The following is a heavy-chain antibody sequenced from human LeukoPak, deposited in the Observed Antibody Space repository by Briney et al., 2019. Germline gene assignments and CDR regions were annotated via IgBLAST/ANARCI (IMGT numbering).Heavy chain of an antibody. CDR3: ARGGGSYQGFDF. CDR2: ISGGGGRT. Sequence: GGSLRLSCTTSGFPFSSYAMAWVRQAPGKGLEWVSSISGGGGRTDYADSVKGRFTVSRDNAKNTVYLQMNRLGAEDTAVYYCARGGGSYQGFDFWGQGTLVSVPS. D-gene: IGHD1-26*01. V-gene: IGHV3-23*01. J-gene: IGHJ4*02. CDR1: GFPFSSYA.